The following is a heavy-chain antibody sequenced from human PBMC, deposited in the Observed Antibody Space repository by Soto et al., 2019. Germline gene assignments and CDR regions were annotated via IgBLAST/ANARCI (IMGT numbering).Heavy chain of an antibody. V-gene: IGHV3-33*01. D-gene: IGHD2-15*01. CDR2: IWYDGSKK. J-gene: IGHJ6*02. Sequence: QVQLVESGGGVVQPGRSLRLSCAASGFTFSSYGMHWVRQAPGKGLEWVAVIWYDGSKKYYADSVKGRFTISRDNSKNTLYLQMNSLRAEDTAVYYCASEYCSGGRCYYYGMDVWGQGITVTVSS. CDR1: GFTFSSYG. CDR3: ASEYCSGGRCYYYGMDV.